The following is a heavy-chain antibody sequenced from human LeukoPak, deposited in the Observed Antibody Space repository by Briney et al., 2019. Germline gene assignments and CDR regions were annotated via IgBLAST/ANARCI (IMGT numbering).Heavy chain of an antibody. V-gene: IGHV3-21*01. Sequence: PGGSLRLSCAASGFTFSSYTMNWVRQAPGKGLEWVSSISSSSSYIYYADSVKGRFTISRDNAKNSLYLQMNSLRAEDTAVYYCARVSSQAAQYYFDYWGQGTLVTVSS. CDR2: ISSSSSYI. CDR3: ARVSSQAAQYYFDY. CDR1: GFTFSSYT. J-gene: IGHJ4*02. D-gene: IGHD6-13*01.